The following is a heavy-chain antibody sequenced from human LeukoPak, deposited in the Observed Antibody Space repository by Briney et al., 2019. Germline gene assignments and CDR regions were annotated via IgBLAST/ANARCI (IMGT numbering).Heavy chain of an antibody. CDR2: ISSSSTI. CDR1: GFTFSSYS. D-gene: IGHD3-3*01. J-gene: IGHJ4*02. CDR3: ARAPAGGFWSGYYLDY. V-gene: IGHV3-48*01. Sequence: AGGSLRLSCAASGFTFSSYSMNWVRQAPGKGLEWVSYISSSSTIYYADSVKGRFTISRDNAKNSLYLQMNSLRAEDTAVYYCARAPAGGFWSGYYLDYWGQGTLVTVSS.